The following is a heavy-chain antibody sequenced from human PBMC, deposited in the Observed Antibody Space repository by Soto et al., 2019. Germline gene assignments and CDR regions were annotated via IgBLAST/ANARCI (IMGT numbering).Heavy chain of an antibody. J-gene: IGHJ4*02. CDR2: ISAYNGNT. CDR1: GYTFNSNG. V-gene: IGHV1-18*04. CDR3: ARDSSDSSAYNF. D-gene: IGHD3-22*01. Sequence: QVQLVQSGSEVKKPGASVKVSCKASGYTFNSNGISWVRQAPGQGLEWMGWISAYNGNTNFAQKLQDRVTMTTDTSTSTTYMELRSLRSDDTAVYYCARDSSDSSAYNFWGQGTLVTVSS.